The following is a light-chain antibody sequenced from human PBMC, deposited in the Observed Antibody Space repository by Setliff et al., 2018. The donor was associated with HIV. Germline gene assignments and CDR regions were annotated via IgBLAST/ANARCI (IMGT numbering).Light chain of an antibody. CDR1: SSDVGGYDF. CDR3: NSYTSRSTFI. CDR2: DVS. Sequence: QSVLTQPASVSGSPGQSITISCIGTSSDVGGYDFVSWYQQRPGKAPKLIIFDVSERPSGVSHRFSASKSGNTASLTISGLQDEGEADYYCNSYTSRSTFIFGGGTKGTVL. J-gene: IGLJ2*01. V-gene: IGLV2-14*03.